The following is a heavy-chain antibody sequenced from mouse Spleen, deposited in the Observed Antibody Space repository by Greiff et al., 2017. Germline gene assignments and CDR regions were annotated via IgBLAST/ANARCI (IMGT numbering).Heavy chain of an antibody. CDR2: ISSGGGNT. D-gene: IGHD1-1*01. CDR3: ARRSSYWYFDV. CDR1: GFTFSSYA. Sequence: EVQLVESGGGLVKLGGSLKLSCAASGFTFSSYAMSWVRQTPEKRLEWVATISSGGGNTYYPDSVKGRFTISRDNAKNTLYLQMSSLKSEDTAMYYCARRSSYWYFDVWGAGTTVTVSS. V-gene: IGHV5-9-3*01. J-gene: IGHJ1*01.